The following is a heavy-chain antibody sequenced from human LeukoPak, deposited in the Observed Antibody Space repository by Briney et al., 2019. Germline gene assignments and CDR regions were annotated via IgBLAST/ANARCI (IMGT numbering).Heavy chain of an antibody. CDR2: IWYGGSNK. CDR1: GFTFSSYG. J-gene: IGHJ4*02. D-gene: IGHD3-3*01. CDR3: ARDQDDFWSGYSSFDY. Sequence: GAVTLSCAASGFTFSSYGMQWVRQAPGKGLEWVAVIWYGGSNKYYADSVKGRFTISRDNSKNTMYLQMNSLRAEDTAVYYCARDQDDFWSGYSSFDYWGQGTLVTVSS. V-gene: IGHV3-33*01.